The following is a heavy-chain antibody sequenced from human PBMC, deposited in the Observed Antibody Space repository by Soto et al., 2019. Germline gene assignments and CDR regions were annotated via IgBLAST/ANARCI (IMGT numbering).Heavy chain of an antibody. D-gene: IGHD4-17*01. CDR1: GYIFTLYW. J-gene: IGHJ6*02. Sequence: GESPKISCKASGYIFTLYWIGWGLQGAGKGLEWMGIIYPGDSDTRYSPSFQGQVTISADKSISTASLQWSSLKASDTAVYYCARQSPTPGYYYFSYGMDVWGQGTTVTVSS. CDR2: IYPGDSDT. CDR3: ARQSPTPGYYYFSYGMDV. V-gene: IGHV5-51*01.